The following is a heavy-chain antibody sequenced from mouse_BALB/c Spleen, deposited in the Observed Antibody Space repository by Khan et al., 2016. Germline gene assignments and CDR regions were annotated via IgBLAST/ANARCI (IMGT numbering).Heavy chain of an antibody. J-gene: IGHJ3*01. CDR3: ARGVY. CDR2: ILPGSGST. V-gene: IGHV1-9*01. CDR1: GYTFSSYW. Sequence: VQLQESGAELMKPGASVKISCKATGYTFSSYWLEWVKERPGHGLEWIGEILPGSGSTHYHEKFKGKATFTAETSSNTAYMQLISLTSEDSAVYYCARGVYWGQGTLVTVAA.